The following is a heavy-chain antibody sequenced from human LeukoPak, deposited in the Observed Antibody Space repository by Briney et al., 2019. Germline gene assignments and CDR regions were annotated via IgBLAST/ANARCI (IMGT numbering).Heavy chain of an antibody. CDR2: ISSSSSYI. D-gene: IGHD5-12*01. J-gene: IGHJ5*02. V-gene: IGHV3-21*01. CDR3: ARGATGYGSWFDP. CDR1: GFTFSSYS. Sequence: GGSLRLSCAASGFTFSSYSMNWVRQAPGKGLEWVSSISSSSSYIYYADSVKGRFTISRDNAKNSLYLQMNSLRAEDTAVYYCARGATGYGSWFDPWGQGILVTVSS.